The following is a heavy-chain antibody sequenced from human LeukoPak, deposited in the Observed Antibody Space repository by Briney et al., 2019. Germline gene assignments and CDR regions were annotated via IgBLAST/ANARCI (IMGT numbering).Heavy chain of an antibody. CDR3: ARPKLTSPFSSGWYYFDY. J-gene: IGHJ4*02. CDR1: GYSFTSYR. CDR2: IYPGDSDT. V-gene: IGHV5-51*01. Sequence: GESLKISCKGSGYSFTSYRIGWVRQMPGKGLEWTGIIYPGDSDTRYSPSFQGQVTISADKSISTAYLQWSSLKASDTAMYYCARPKLTSPFSSGWYYFDYWGQGTLVTVSS. D-gene: IGHD6-19*01.